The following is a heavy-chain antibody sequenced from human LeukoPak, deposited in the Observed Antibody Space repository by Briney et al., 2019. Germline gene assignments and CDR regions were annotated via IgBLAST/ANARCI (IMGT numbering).Heavy chain of an antibody. CDR2: INPKSGGT. Sequence: ASVKVSCKASAYTFTAYYMHWVRQAPGQGLEWMGWINPKSGGTHYAQKFQGRVTMTRDTSISTAYMELSRLRSDDTAVYYCARERPSITLARGVVNGFDFWGQGTLVTVSS. CDR1: AYTFTAYY. D-gene: IGHD3-10*01. CDR3: ARERPSITLARGVVNGFDF. J-gene: IGHJ4*02. V-gene: IGHV1-2*02.